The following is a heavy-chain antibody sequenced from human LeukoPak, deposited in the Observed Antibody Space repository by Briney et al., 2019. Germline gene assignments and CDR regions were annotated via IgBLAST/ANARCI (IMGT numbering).Heavy chain of an antibody. CDR2: IYHSGST. CDR3: ARFRDAFDI. CDR1: GGSFSGYY. J-gene: IGHJ3*02. Sequence: SETLSLTCAVYGGSFSGYYWSWIRQPPGKGLEWIGYIYHSGSTYYNPSLKSRVTISVDRSKNQFSLKLSSVTAADTAVYYCARFRDAFDIWGQGTMVTVSS. V-gene: IGHV4-34*01. D-gene: IGHD3-10*01.